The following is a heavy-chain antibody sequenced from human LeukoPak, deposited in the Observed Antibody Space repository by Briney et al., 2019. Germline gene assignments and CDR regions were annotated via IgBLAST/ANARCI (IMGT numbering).Heavy chain of an antibody. J-gene: IGHJ4*02. CDR2: IYYSGST. CDR3: ARQGSLRGYSHGYAY. D-gene: IGHD5-18*01. V-gene: IGHV4-59*08. CDR1: GGSISNYY. Sequence: SETLSLTCTVSGGSISNYYWSWVRQPPGKGLEWIGYIYYSGSTNYNPSLKSRVTISVDTSKNQFSLKLSSVTAADTAVYYCARQGSLRGYSHGYAYWGQGTLVTVSS.